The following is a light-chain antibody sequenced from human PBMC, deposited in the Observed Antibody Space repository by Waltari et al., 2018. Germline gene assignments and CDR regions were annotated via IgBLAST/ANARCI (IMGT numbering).Light chain of an antibody. CDR3: SSFTTSGTYV. CDR2: DVN. V-gene: IGLV2-14*03. CDR1: SSDVGAYNF. Sequence: QSALTQPASVSGSPGQSIAIPCAGTSSDVGAYNFFSWYQQHPGKAPKLMIYDVNERPSGVSDRFSGSKSGNTASLTISGLQAEDETDYYCSSFTTSGTYVFGTGTKVTVL. J-gene: IGLJ1*01.